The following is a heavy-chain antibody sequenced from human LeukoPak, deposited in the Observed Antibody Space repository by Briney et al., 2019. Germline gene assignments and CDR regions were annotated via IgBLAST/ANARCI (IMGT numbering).Heavy chain of an antibody. V-gene: IGHV3-74*01. CDR2: IDNYGSTT. CDR3: ARDSSPIYNSGSPPLQH. CDR1: GFTFSSYW. J-gene: IGHJ1*01. D-gene: IGHD1-26*01. Sequence: GGSLRLSCAASGFTFSSYWMYWVRQAPGKGLVWVSRIDNYGSTTRYADSVKGRFTIFRDNAKNTLYLQMNSLRAEDTAVYYCARDSSPIYNSGSPPLQHWGQGTLVTVSS.